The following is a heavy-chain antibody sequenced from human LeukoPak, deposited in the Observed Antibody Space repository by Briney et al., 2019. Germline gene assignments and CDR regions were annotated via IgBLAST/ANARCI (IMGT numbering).Heavy chain of an antibody. J-gene: IGHJ5*02. CDR2: ISAYNGNT. CDR3: ARDGSGSYYPNWFDL. D-gene: IGHD3-10*01. V-gene: IGHV1-18*04. CDR1: GYTFTSYD. Sequence: SGYTFTSYDINWXRQAPGQGLEWMGWISAYNGNTNYAQKLQGRVTMTTDTFTSTAYMELRSLRSDDTAVYYCARDGSGSYYPNWFDLWGQGTLVTVSS.